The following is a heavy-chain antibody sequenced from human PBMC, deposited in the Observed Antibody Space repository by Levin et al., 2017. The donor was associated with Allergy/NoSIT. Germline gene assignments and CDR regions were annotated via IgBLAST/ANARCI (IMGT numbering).Heavy chain of an antibody. CDR2: INPNSGGT. D-gene: IGHD3-3*01. CDR3: ARVVKAPLLYDFWSGYYYIDY. CDR1: GYTFTGYY. J-gene: IGHJ4*02. V-gene: IGHV1-2*02. Sequence: ASVKVSCKASGYTFTGYYMHWVRQAPGQGLEWMGWINPNSGGTNYAQKFQGRVTMTRDTSISTAYMELSRLRSDDTAVYYCARVVKAPLLYDFWSGYYYIDYWGQGTLVTVSS.